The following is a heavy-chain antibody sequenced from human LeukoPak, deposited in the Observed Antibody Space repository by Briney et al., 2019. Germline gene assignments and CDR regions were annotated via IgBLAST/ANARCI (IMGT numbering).Heavy chain of an antibody. D-gene: IGHD3-3*01. Sequence: GGSLRLSCAASGFTFIAYNMNWVRQAPGKGLEWVSHISSSSSTIYYADSVKGRFTISRDNSKNMLYLQMNSLRAEDTAVYYCAKDNDFWSGAIDYWGQGTLVTVSS. J-gene: IGHJ4*02. V-gene: IGHV3-48*01. CDR3: AKDNDFWSGAIDY. CDR2: ISSSSSTI. CDR1: GFTFIAYN.